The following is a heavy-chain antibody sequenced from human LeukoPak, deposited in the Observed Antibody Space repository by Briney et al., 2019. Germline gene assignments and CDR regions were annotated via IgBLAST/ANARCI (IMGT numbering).Heavy chain of an antibody. D-gene: IGHD3/OR15-3a*01. V-gene: IGHV1-2*02. CDR2: INPKNGGT. CDR1: GYTFSGYY. J-gene: IGHJ4*02. CDR3: ARDKSWTY. Sequence: ASVKVSCKASGYTFSGYYMQWVRQAPGQGPEWMGWINPKNGGTNYAQKFQGRVTMTRDTSIRTAYMELSSLKSDDTAVYYCARDKSWTYWGQGALVTVSS.